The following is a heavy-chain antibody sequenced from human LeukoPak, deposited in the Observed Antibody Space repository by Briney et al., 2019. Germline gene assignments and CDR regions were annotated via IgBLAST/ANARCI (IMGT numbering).Heavy chain of an antibody. D-gene: IGHD6-13*01. CDR1: GFTFSSYA. V-gene: IGHV3-23*01. CDR3: AKGQSGSSWENFDY. CDR2: ISGSGGST. J-gene: IGHJ4*02. Sequence: GGSLRLSCAASGFTFSSYAMSWVRQAPGKGLEWVSAISGSGGSTYYADSVEGRFTISRDNSKNTLYLQMNSLRAEDTAVYYCAKGQSGSSWENFDYWGQGTLVTVSS.